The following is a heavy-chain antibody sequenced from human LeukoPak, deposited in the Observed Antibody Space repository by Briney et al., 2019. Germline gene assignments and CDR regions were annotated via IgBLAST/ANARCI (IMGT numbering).Heavy chain of an antibody. CDR2: IYSGGST. J-gene: IGHJ6*02. V-gene: IGHV3-53*01. CDR3: ARDLGYYDILTGYYNYYGMDV. Sequence: PGGSLRLSCAASGFTVSSNYMSWVRQAPGKGLEWVSVIYSGGSTYYADSVKGRFTISRDNSKNTLYLQMNSLRAEDTAVYFCARDLGYYDILTGYYNYYGMDVWGQGTTVTVSS. D-gene: IGHD3-9*01. CDR1: GFTVSSNY.